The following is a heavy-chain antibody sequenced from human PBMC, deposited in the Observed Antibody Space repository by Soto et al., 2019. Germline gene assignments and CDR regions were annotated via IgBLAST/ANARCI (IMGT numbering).Heavy chain of an antibody. CDR2: IIPMFGTV. CDR1: GGTFSGFS. Sequence: ASVKVSCKASGGTFSGFSIIWVRQAPGQGLEYMGRIIPMFGTVNYAQRFQGRVTITADKPTSTAYMEMNSLRSEDTAVYYCARDGDRDGYSFDYWGQGTLVTVSS. V-gene: IGHV1-69*08. D-gene: IGHD7-27*01. CDR3: ARDGDRDGYSFDY. J-gene: IGHJ4*02.